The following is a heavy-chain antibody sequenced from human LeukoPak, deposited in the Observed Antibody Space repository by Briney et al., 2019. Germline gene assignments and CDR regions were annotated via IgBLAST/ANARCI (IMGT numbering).Heavy chain of an antibody. V-gene: IGHV1-18*01. CDR3: AKGYDYVWGSYRPDAFDI. CDR2: ISTSTGDT. J-gene: IGHJ3*02. Sequence: ASVRVSCKTSGYSFILYGISWVRQAPGQGPEWMGWISTSTGDTKYTQKFQGRVTLTTDTSTSTAYMELSSLRSDDTAVYYCAKGYDYVWGSYRPDAFDIWGKGTTVTISS. D-gene: IGHD3-16*02. CDR1: GYSFILYG.